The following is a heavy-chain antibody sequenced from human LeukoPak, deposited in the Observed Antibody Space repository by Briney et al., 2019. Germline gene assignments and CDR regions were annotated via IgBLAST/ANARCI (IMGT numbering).Heavy chain of an antibody. CDR1: GGSISRYY. J-gene: IGHJ6*02. Sequence: PSETLSLTCTVSGGSISRYYWSWIRQPPGKGLEWIGYIYYSGRTNYNPSLKSRVTISVDTSKNQFSLKLSSVTAADTAVYYCAREAIEGMDVWGQGTTVTVSS. CDR3: AREAIEGMDV. CDR2: IYYSGRT. D-gene: IGHD2-21*01. V-gene: IGHV4-59*01.